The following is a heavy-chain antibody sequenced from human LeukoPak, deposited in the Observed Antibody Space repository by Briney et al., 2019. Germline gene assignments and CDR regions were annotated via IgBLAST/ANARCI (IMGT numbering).Heavy chain of an antibody. V-gene: IGHV4-34*01. CDR3: ASGRDYYYYYMDV. Sequence: PETLSLTCAVYGGSFSGYYWSWIRQPPGKGLEWIGEINHSGSTNYNPSLKSRVTISVDTSKNQFSLKLSSVTAADTAVYYCASGRDYYYYYMDVWGKGTTVTVSS. CDR1: GGSFSGYY. J-gene: IGHJ6*03. CDR2: INHSGST.